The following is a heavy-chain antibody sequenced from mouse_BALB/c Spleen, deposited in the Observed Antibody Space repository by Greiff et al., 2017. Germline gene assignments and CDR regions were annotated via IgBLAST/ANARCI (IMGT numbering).Heavy chain of an antibody. CDR2: IYPGDGDT. J-gene: IGHJ2*01. CDR1: GYAFSSYW. D-gene: IGHD1-2*01. Sequence: QVQLQQSGAELVRPGSSVKISCKASGYAFSSYWMNWVKQRPGRGLEWIGQIYPGDGDTNYNGNFKGKATLTADKSSSTANMQRSSLTSEDSAVYFWARWQIHYYGGGADYWGQGTTLTVSS. CDR3: ARWQIHYYGGGADY. V-gene: IGHV1-80*01.